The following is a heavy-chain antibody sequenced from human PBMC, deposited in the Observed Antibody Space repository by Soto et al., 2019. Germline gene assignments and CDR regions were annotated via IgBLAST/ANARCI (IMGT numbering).Heavy chain of an antibody. J-gene: IGHJ6*02. CDR2: LWFDGSNE. Sequence: VGSLRLSCAASGFPFSRYDMHWVRQAPGKGLEWVAVLWFDGSNEYYADSVQGRFTISRDNSKNTLYLQMDSLRAEDTAVYYCAKVLYASESFDSEEAPYGMDVWGQGTTVTV. CDR1: GFPFSRYD. D-gene: IGHD3-10*01. V-gene: IGHV3-33*06. CDR3: AKVLYASESFDSEEAPYGMDV.